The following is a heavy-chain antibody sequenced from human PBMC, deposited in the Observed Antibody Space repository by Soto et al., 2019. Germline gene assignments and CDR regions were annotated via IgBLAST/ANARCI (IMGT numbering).Heavy chain of an antibody. Sequence: QVQLVESGGGVVQPGRSLRLSCAASGFIFSSYAMHWVRQAPGKGLEWVAIMSYDGNDKYYADSVKGRFTNSRDNSKDTLSLQMNSLRAEDTAGYYCARGWVIDLWGQGILVTVSS. V-gene: IGHV3-30-3*01. J-gene: IGHJ5*02. D-gene: IGHD6-13*01. CDR1: GFIFSSYA. CDR2: MSYDGNDK. CDR3: ARGWVIDL.